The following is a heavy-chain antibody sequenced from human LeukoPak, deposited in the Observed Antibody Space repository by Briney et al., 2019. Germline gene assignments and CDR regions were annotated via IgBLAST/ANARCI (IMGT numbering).Heavy chain of an antibody. D-gene: IGHD6-13*01. CDR2: IYYSGST. CDR1: GGSISSSSYY. CDR3: ARHRRQQLVPFDY. Sequence: SETLSLTCTVSGGSISSSSYYWGWIRQPPGKGLEWIGSIYYSGSTYYNPSLKSRVTISVDTSKNQFSLKLSSVTAADTAVYYCARHRRQQLVPFDYWGQGTLVTVSS. J-gene: IGHJ4*02. V-gene: IGHV4-39*07.